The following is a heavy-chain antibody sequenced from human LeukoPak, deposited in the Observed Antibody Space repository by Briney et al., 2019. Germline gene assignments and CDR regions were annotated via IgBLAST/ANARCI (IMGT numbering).Heavy chain of an antibody. CDR2: IYSGKT. V-gene: IGHV4-59*01. D-gene: IGHD5-18*01. CDR3: ARGFEYNYRYTFGY. CDR1: GGSISSYY. J-gene: IGHJ4*02. Sequence: PSETLSLTCTVSGGSISSYYWSWIRQPPGKGLEWIGYIYSGKTDDNPTLKSRVTISVDTSKNQCSLKLSSVSAADTAVYYCARGFEYNYRYTFGYWGQGTLVTVSS.